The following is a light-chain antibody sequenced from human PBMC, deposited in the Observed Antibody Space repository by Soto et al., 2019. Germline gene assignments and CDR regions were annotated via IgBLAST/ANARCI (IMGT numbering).Light chain of an antibody. J-gene: IGLJ1*01. CDR3: TSYTSSSTDV. Sequence: QSALTQPASVSGSPGQSITISCTGTSSDVGGYNYVSWYQLHPGKAPKLMIYEVSNRPSGVSNRFSGSKSGSTASLTISGLQAEDEADYYCTSYTSSSTDVFGSGTKLTVL. CDR1: SSDVGGYNY. CDR2: EVS. V-gene: IGLV2-14*01.